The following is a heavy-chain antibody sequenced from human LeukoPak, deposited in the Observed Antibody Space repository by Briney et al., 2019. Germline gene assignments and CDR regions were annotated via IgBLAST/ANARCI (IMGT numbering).Heavy chain of an antibody. CDR1: GFTFSDAW. Sequence: KPGGSLRLSCAASGFTFSDAWMSWVRQAPGKGLEWVSAISGSGGSTYYADSVKGRFTISRDNAKNSLYLQMNSLRVEDTAVYYCASGGHIDYCGQGALVTVSS. J-gene: IGHJ4*02. CDR3: ASGGHIDY. V-gene: IGHV3-11*04. CDR2: ISGSGGST. D-gene: IGHD3-16*01.